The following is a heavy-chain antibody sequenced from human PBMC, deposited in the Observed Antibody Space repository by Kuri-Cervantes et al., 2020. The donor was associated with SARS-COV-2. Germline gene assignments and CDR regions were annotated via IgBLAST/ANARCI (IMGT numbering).Heavy chain of an antibody. CDR3: ARTRIAAAGTIDY. CDR1: GYAFTSYD. D-gene: IGHD6-13*01. Sequence: ALVKVSCKASGYAFTSYDINWVRQATGQGLEWMGWMNPNSGNTGYAQKFQGRVTITRNTSISTAYMELSSLRSEDTAVYYCARTRIAAAGTIDYWGQGTLVTVSS. V-gene: IGHV1-8*03. CDR2: MNPNSGNT. J-gene: IGHJ4*02.